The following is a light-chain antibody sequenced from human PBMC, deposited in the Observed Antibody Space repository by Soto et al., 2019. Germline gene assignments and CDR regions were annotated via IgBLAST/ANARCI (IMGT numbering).Light chain of an antibody. V-gene: IGLV3-21*04. CDR1: NIGSKS. CDR3: QVWDSRSDHHVV. CDR2: YDS. Sequence: SYELTQPPSVSVAPGKTARITCGGNNIGSKSVHWYQQKPGQAPVLVIYYDSDRPSGIPERFSGSNSGNTATLTISRVDAGDEADYYCQVWDSRSDHHVVFGGGNKLTVL. J-gene: IGLJ2*01.